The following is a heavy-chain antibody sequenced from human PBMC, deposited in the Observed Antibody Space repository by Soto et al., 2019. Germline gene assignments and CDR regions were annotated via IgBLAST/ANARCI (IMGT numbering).Heavy chain of an antibody. Sequence: LRLSCAASGFTFRSYSMNWVRQPPGKGLEWVSYISISSRTIYYADSVKGRFTISRDDAKNSLYLQMNSLRDEDTSVYYCARDKGIAGSFDPWGQGPLVTVPP. D-gene: IGHD6-13*01. J-gene: IGHJ5*02. CDR2: ISISSRTI. CDR1: GFTFRSYS. CDR3: ARDKGIAGSFDP. V-gene: IGHV3-48*02.